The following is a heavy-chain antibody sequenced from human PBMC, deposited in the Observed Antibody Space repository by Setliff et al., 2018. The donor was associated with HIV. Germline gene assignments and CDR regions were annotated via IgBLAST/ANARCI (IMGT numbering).Heavy chain of an antibody. Sequence: ASVKVSCKASGYTFTSYPMNWVRQAPGQGLEWMGWINTNTAKPTYAQGFTGRFVFFLDTSVSTAYLQISSLKPDDTAVYHCARDYSSLLTVVWFDPWGQGTLVTVSS. J-gene: IGHJ5*02. CDR3: ARDYSSLLTVVWFDP. CDR2: INTNTAKP. V-gene: IGHV7-4-1*02. CDR1: GYTFTSYP. D-gene: IGHD6-13*01.